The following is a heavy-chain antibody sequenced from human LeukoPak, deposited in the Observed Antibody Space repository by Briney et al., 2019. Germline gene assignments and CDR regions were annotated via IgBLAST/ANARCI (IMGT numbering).Heavy chain of an antibody. CDR3: ARDSTLSIAARAYMDV. CDR2: IYYSGST. CDR1: GGSISSSSYY. V-gene: IGHV4-39*07. J-gene: IGHJ6*03. Sequence: PSETLSLTCTVSGGSISSSSYYWGWIRQPPGKGLEWIGSIYYSGSTYYNPSLKSRVTISVDTSKNQFSLKLSSVTAADTAVYYCARDSTLSIAARAYMDVWGKGTTVTVSS. D-gene: IGHD6-6*01.